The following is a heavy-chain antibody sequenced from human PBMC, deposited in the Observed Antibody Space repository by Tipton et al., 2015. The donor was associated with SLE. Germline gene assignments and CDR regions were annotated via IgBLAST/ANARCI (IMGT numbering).Heavy chain of an antibody. CDR3: AKGKPVGYYMDL. CDR1: GFTFDDYT. V-gene: IGHV3-43*01. CDR2: ISWDGGST. D-gene: IGHD4-23*01. Sequence: SLRLSCAASGFTFDDYTMHWVRQAPGKGLEWVSLISWDGGSTYYADSVKGRFTISRDNSKNSLYLQMNSLRTEDTALYYCAKGKPVGYYMDLWGKGTTVTVSS. J-gene: IGHJ6*03.